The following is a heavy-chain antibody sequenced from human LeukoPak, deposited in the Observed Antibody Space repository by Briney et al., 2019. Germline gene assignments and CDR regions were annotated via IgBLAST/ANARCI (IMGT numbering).Heavy chain of an antibody. D-gene: IGHD1-26*01. Sequence: PSETLSLTCTVSGGSISSSSYYWGWIRQPPGKGLEWIGSIYYSGSTYYNPSLKSRVTISVDTSKNQFSLKLSSVTAADTAVYYCARHRLFSGSYSNWFDPWGQGTLVTVSS. V-gene: IGHV4-39*01. CDR2: IYYSGST. CDR1: GGSISSSSYY. CDR3: ARHRLFSGSYSNWFDP. J-gene: IGHJ5*02.